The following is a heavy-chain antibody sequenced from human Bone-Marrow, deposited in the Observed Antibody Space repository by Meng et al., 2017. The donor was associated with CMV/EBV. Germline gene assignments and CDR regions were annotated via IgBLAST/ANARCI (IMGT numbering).Heavy chain of an antibody. J-gene: IGHJ5*02. D-gene: IGHD6-19*01. Sequence: GESLKISCAASGFTFSSYVMDWVRQAPGKGLEWVAVLYYDGSNKYYADSVKGRFTISRDNSKNTLYLQMNSLRAEDTAVYYCAKEIRTCSNWLDPWGQGTLVTVSS. CDR2: LYYDGSNK. CDR1: GFTFSSYV. V-gene: IGHV3-30-3*01. CDR3: AKEIRTCSNWLDP.